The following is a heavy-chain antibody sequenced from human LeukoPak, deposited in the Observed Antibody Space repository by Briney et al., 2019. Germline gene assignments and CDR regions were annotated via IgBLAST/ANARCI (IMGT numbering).Heavy chain of an antibody. CDR1: GFTFSSHS. Sequence: GGSLRLSCAASGFTFSSHSMTWVRQAPGKGLEWVAVISYDGSNKYYADSVKGRFTISRDNSKNTLYLQMNSLRAEDTAVYYCARVRNWYALTSDAFDIWGQGTMVTVSS. J-gene: IGHJ3*02. CDR2: ISYDGSNK. CDR3: ARVRNWYALTSDAFDI. V-gene: IGHV3-30*03. D-gene: IGHD2-8*01.